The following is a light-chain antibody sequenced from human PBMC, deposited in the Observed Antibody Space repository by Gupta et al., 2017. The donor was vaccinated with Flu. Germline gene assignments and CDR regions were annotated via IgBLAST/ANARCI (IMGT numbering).Light chain of an antibody. CDR2: RAS. CDR3: QQYDNWRALT. V-gene: IGKV3-15*01. J-gene: IGKJ4*01. Sequence: ATLSVSPGERATLSCRASQSISSNLVWYQQKPGQAPRLLIYRASTRDTGIPARFSGSGSGTEFTLTISSRQSEDFAVYYCQQYDNWRALTFGGGTKVEIK. CDR1: QSISSN.